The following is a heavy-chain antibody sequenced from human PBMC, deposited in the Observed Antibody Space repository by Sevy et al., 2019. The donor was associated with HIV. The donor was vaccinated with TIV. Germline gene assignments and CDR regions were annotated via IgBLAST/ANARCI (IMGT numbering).Heavy chain of an antibody. CDR1: GYTFTGYY. D-gene: IGHD3-10*01. V-gene: IGHV1-2*02. J-gene: IGHJ5*02. CDR3: ATSAKWFGELLYWFDP. CDR2: INPNSGGT. Sequence: ASVKVSCKASGYTFTGYYMHWVRQAPGQGLEWMGWINPNSGGTNYAQKFQGRVTMTRDTSISTAYMELSRLRSDDTAVYYCATSAKWFGELLYWFDPWGQGTLVTVSS.